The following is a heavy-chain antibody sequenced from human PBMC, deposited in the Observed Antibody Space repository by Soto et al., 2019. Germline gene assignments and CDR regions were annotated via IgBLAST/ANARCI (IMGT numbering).Heavy chain of an antibody. CDR3: AREGPAPYYYYGMDV. V-gene: IGHV1-18*01. Sequence: QVQLVQSRGEVKKPGASVKVSCKTSGYSFTTYGISWVRQAPGQGLEWMGWISGYNGNTNYAQKLQGRVTMTTDTSTSTAYMERRSLRSDDTAVYYCAREGPAPYYYYGMDVGGQGSTVTVS. CDR1: GYSFTTYG. J-gene: IGHJ6*02. CDR2: ISGYNGNT.